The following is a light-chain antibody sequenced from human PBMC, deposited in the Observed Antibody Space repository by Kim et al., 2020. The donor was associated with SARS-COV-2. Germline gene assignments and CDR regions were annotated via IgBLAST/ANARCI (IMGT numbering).Light chain of an antibody. CDR2: LAS. CDR3: QQSTSYPIT. Sequence: ASVGDRVTITCRASQGISSLLAWYQQEPGKAPKLLIYLASTVQSGVPSRFSGSGSATEFTLTVSSLQPEDFATYYCQQSTSYPITFGGGTKVDIK. J-gene: IGKJ4*01. V-gene: IGKV1-9*01. CDR1: QGISSL.